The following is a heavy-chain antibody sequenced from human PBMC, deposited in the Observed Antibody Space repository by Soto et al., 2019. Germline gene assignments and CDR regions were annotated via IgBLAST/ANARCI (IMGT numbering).Heavy chain of an antibody. CDR3: ARDVGTAMVTGGY. V-gene: IGHV1-69*06. Sequence: SVKVSCKASGGTFSSYGISWVRQAPGQGLEWMGGIIPIFGTANYAQKFQGRVTITADKSTSAAYMELSSLRSEDTAVYYCARDVGTAMVTGGYWGQGTLVTVSS. CDR1: GGTFSSYG. J-gene: IGHJ4*02. D-gene: IGHD5-18*01. CDR2: IIPIFGTA.